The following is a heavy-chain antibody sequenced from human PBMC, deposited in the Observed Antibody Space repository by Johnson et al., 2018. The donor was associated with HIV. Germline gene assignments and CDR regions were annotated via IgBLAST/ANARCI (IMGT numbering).Heavy chain of an antibody. J-gene: IGHJ3*02. D-gene: IGHD1-14*01. Sequence: VQLVESGGGLVQTGGSLRLSCAGSDFTFNSYWMSWVRQAPGEGLEWVANINQDGTEKIYVASVKGRFTITRDNSKNTLYLQKNSLRAEDTAVYYCANIWNHTFDIWGQGTMVTVSS. V-gene: IGHV3-7*01. CDR3: ANIWNHTFDI. CDR2: INQDGTEK. CDR1: DFTFNSYW.